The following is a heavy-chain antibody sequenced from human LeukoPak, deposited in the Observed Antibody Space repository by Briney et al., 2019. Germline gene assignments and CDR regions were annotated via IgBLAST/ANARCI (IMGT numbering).Heavy chain of an antibody. Sequence: PSQTLSLTCTVSGGSISSGSYYWSWIRQPAGKGLEWIGRIYTSGSTNYNPSLKSRVTISVDTSKNQFSLKLSSVTAADTAVYYCARGAAARPYNDWFDPWGQGTLVTVSS. CDR3: ARGAAARPYNDWFDP. J-gene: IGHJ5*02. V-gene: IGHV4-61*02. CDR1: GGSISSGSYY. CDR2: IYTSGST. D-gene: IGHD6-6*01.